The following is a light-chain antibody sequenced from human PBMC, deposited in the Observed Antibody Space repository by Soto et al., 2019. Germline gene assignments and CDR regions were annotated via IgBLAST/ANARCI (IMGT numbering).Light chain of an antibody. CDR3: QQYGSSALT. CDR1: QSVSSNY. J-gene: IGKJ4*01. Sequence: TVLTQSPGTLSLSPGERVTLSCRASQSVSSNYLAWYQQKPGQTPRLLIYGASSRATGIPDRFSGSGSGTDFTLTISRLEPEDFAFYYCQQYGSSALTFGGGTKVEIK. CDR2: GAS. V-gene: IGKV3-20*01.